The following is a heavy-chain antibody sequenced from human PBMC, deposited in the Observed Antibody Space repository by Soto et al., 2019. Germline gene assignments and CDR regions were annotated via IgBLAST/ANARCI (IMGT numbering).Heavy chain of an antibody. V-gene: IGHV4-31*03. D-gene: IGHD3-22*01. J-gene: IGHJ1*01. CDR1: GGSISSGGYY. Sequence: SETLSLTCTVSGGSISSGGYYWSWIRQHPGKGLEWIGYIYYSGSTYYTPSLKSRVTISVDTSKNQFSLKLSSVTAADTAVYYCAIYDSSGSRGFQHWGQGTLVTAPQ. CDR3: AIYDSSGSRGFQH. CDR2: IYYSGST.